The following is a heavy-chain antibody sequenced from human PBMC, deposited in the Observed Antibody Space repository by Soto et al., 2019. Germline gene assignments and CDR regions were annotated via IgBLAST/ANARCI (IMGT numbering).Heavy chain of an antibody. V-gene: IGHV4-59*01. Sequence: SAPLSLTCSVSGGSISSSFWSWIRQPPGKELEWIGYISYSGSTTYNPSLKSRITLSVDTSKNQFSLRVASVTAADTAVYYCARGHRAMEYYYYYGMDVWGQGTTVTVSS. J-gene: IGHJ6*02. D-gene: IGHD5-18*01. CDR2: ISYSGST. CDR3: ARGHRAMEYYYYYGMDV. CDR1: GGSISSSF.